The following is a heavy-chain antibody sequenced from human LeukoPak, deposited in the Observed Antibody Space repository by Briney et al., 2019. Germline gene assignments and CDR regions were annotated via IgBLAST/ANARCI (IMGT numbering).Heavy chain of an antibody. Sequence: GGSLRLSCAASGFTFSSYSMNWVRQAPGKGLEWVSYISSSSSTIYYADSVKGRFTISRDNAKNSLYLQMNSLRAEDTAVYYCARGGGYNRYYGMDVWGQGTTVTVSS. CDR2: ISSSSSTI. V-gene: IGHV3-48*04. J-gene: IGHJ6*02. CDR1: GFTFSSYS. D-gene: IGHD5-24*01. CDR3: ARGGGYNRYYGMDV.